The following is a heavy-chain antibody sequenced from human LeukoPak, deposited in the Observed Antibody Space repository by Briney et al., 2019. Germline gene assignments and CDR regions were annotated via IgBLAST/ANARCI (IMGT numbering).Heavy chain of an antibody. V-gene: IGHV3-21*01. CDR2: ISSSSSYI. CDR3: ARDPYSGNYGDSYYYYMDV. J-gene: IGHJ6*03. CDR1: GFTFSSYS. D-gene: IGHD1-26*01. Sequence: PGGSLRLSCAASGFTFSSYSMNWVRQAPGKGLEWVSSISSSSSYIYCADSVKGRFTISRDNAKNSLYLQMDSLRDEDTAVYYCARDPYSGNYGDSYYYYMDVWGKGTTVTISS.